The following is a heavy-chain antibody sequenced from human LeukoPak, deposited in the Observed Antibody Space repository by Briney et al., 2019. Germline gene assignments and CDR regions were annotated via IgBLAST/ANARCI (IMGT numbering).Heavy chain of an antibody. V-gene: IGHV3-66*01. CDR3: ARDTDFYGSGRHGYFDH. Sequence: GGSLRLPCAASGLTISNNFMGWVRQAPGKGLEWVSLVYSGGSTYSADSVKGRLTISRDNSKNTLHLQMNSLRAEDTAVYYCARDTDFYGSGRHGYFDHWGQGTLVTVSS. CDR2: VYSGGST. D-gene: IGHD3-10*01. CDR1: GLTISNNF. J-gene: IGHJ1*01.